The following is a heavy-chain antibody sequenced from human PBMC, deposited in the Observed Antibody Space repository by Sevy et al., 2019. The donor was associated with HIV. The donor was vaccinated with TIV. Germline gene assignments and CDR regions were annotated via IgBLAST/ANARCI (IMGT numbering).Heavy chain of an antibody. J-gene: IGHJ4*02. Sequence: GGSLRLSCAASGFTFSSYAMHWVRQAPGKGLEWVAVISYDGSNKYYADSVKGRFTISRDNSKNTLYLQMNSLRAEDTAVYYCARDGELGSGIPDYWGQGTLVTVSS. V-gene: IGHV3-30*04. CDR1: GFTFSSYA. CDR2: ISYDGSNK. D-gene: IGHD3-10*01. CDR3: ARDGELGSGIPDY.